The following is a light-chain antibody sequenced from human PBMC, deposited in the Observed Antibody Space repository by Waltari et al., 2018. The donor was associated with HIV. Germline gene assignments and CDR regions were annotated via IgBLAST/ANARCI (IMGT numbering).Light chain of an antibody. V-gene: IGKV4-1*01. CDR2: WAS. CDR3: QQYYSTPYS. Sequence: IVMTQSPDSLAVALGARATLNCKSRQSVLYSSNNENYLAWYQQKAGQTPKLLIYWASTRESGVPGRFSGSGSGTDFTLTISSLQAEDVAVYYCQQYYSTPYSFGQGTKLEIK. J-gene: IGKJ2*03. CDR1: QSVLYSSNNENY.